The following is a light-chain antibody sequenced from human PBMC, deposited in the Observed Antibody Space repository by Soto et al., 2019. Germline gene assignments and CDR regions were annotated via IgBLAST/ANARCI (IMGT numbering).Light chain of an antibody. CDR3: SSHTSGDTRV. CDR2: EVT. Sequence: QSVLTQPASVSGSPGQSIAISCTGTSSDVGGYDYVSWYQQHPDKAPKLIIYEVTKRPSGVSNRFSGSKSGNTASLTISGRQPDDDADYYCSSHTSGDTRVFGSGTKLTVL. CDR1: SSDVGGYDY. J-gene: IGLJ1*01. V-gene: IGLV2-14*01.